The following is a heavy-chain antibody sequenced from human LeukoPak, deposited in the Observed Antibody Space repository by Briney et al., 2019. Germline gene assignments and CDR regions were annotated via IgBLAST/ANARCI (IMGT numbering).Heavy chain of an antibody. D-gene: IGHD6-13*01. Sequence: ASVTVSCTASGYTFTSYYMHWVRQAPGQGLEWMGIINPSGGSTSYAQKFQGRVTMTRDTSTSTVYMELSSLRSEDTAVYYCARSSVTAGTFDYWGQGTLVTVSS. J-gene: IGHJ4*02. V-gene: IGHV1-46*01. CDR3: ARSSVTAGTFDY. CDR1: GYTFTSYY. CDR2: INPSGGST.